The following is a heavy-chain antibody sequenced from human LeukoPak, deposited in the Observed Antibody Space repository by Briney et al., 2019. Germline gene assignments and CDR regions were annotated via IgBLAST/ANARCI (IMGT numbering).Heavy chain of an antibody. CDR2: IYYSGST. CDR3: ARSPPVTIFGVVYDI. CDR1: GGSISSYY. V-gene: IGHV4-59*01. J-gene: IGHJ4*02. D-gene: IGHD3-3*01. Sequence: SETLSLTCTVSGGSISSYYWSWIRQPPGKGLEWIGYIYYSGSTNYNPSLKSRVTISVDTSKNQFSLKLSSVTAADTAVYYCARSPPVTIFGVVYDIWGQGTLVTVSS.